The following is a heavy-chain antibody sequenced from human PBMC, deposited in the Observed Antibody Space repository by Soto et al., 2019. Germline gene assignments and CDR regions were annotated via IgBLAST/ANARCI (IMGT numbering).Heavy chain of an antibody. J-gene: IGHJ4*02. D-gene: IGHD3-10*01. V-gene: IGHV1-69*08. CDR1: GGTFSSYT. CDR3: AREVDPYYYGSGSYGY. CDR2: IIPILGIA. Sequence: QVQLVQSGAEVKKPGSSVKVSCKASGGTFSSYTISWVRQAPGQGLEWMGRIIPILGIANYAQKFQGRVTITADKYTSTAYMELSSLRSEDTAVYYCAREVDPYYYGSGSYGYWGQGTLVTVSS.